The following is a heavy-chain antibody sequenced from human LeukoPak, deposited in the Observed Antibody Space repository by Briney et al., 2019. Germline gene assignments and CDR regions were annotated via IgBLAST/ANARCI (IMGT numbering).Heavy chain of an antibody. CDR1: GGSISSVGYY. CDR2: IYYSGST. V-gene: IGHV4-31*03. Sequence: SQTLSLTCTVSGGSISSVGYYWSWIRQHPGKGLEWIGYIYYSGSTYYNPSLKSRVTISVDTSKNQFSLKLSSVTAADTAVYYCARSAAAIDAFDIWGQGTMATVSS. D-gene: IGHD6-13*01. J-gene: IGHJ3*02. CDR3: ARSAAAIDAFDI.